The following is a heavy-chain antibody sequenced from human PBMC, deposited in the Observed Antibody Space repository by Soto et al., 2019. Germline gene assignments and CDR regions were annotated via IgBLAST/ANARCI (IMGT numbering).Heavy chain of an antibody. CDR1: GFTFSSYG. CDR3: ARGQLELVGYYYGMDV. Sequence: AGGSLRLSCAASGFTFSSYGMSWVRQAPGKGLEWVSNIREDGSQKYYVDSVKGRITISRDNAKKSLYLQMNSLRAGDTAVYYCARGQLELVGYYYGMDVWGQGTTVTV. D-gene: IGHD1-1*01. CDR2: IREDGSQK. V-gene: IGHV3-7*01. J-gene: IGHJ6*02.